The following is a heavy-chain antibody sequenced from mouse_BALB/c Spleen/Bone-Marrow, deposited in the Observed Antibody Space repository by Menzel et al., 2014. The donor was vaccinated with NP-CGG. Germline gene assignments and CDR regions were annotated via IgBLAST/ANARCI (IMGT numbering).Heavy chain of an antibody. CDR3: ARDGYDDY. CDR1: GFTFTDYY. V-gene: IGHV7-3*02. J-gene: IGHJ2*01. CDR2: IRNKANGYTT. Sequence: VQLQQSGGGLVQPGGSLGLSCATSGFTFTDYYMSWVRQPPGKALEWLGFIRNKANGYTTEYSASVKGRFTISRDNSQSILYLQMNTLRAEDSATYYCARDGYDDYWGQGTTLTVSS. D-gene: IGHD2-2*01.